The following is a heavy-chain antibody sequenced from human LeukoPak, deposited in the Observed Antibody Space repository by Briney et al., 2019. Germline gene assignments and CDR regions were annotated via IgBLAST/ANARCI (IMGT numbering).Heavy chain of an antibody. CDR3: ARTFRESYYDFWSGYSTLDY. CDR2: INHSGST. D-gene: IGHD3-3*01. V-gene: IGHV4-34*01. J-gene: IGHJ4*02. CDR1: GGSFSGYY. Sequence: SETLSLTCAVYGGSFSGYYWSWIRQPPGKGLEWIGEINHSGSTNYNPSPKRRVTRSVDTSKSQFYLKLSSVTAADTAVYYCARTFRESYYDFWSGYSTLDYWGQGTLVTVSS.